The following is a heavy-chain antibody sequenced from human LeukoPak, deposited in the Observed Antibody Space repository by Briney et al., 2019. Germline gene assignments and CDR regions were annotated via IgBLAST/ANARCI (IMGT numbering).Heavy chain of an antibody. V-gene: IGHV3-21*01. CDR1: GFTFSSYS. J-gene: IGHJ6*03. Sequence: GVSLRLSCAASGFTFSSYSMNWVRQAPGKGLEWVSSISSSSSYIYYADSVKGRFTISRDNAKNSLYLQMNSLRAEDTAVYYCARGQIYRGYCYMDVWGKGTTVTVSS. CDR2: ISSSSSYI. D-gene: IGHD1-26*01. CDR3: ARGQIYRGYCYMDV.